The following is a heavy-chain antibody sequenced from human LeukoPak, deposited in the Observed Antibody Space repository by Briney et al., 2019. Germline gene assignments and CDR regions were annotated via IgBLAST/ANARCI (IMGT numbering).Heavy chain of an antibody. CDR2: ISYDGSNK. CDR1: GFTFSSYG. CDR3: ARGSMGNPDY. J-gene: IGHJ4*02. D-gene: IGHD4-23*01. Sequence: PGGSLRLSCAASGFTFSSYGMHWVRQAPGKGLEWVAVISYDGSNKYYADSVKGRFTISRDNSKSTLYLQMNSLRSEDTAVYYCARGSMGNPDYWGRGTLVTVSS. V-gene: IGHV3-30*03.